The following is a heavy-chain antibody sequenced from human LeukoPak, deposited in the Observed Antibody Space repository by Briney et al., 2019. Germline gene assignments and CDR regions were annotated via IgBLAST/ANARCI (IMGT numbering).Heavy chain of an antibody. CDR3: ATSGSYSDLDY. Sequence: PGGSLRLSCAASGFTFSSYWMHWVRQAPGKGLVWVSRINSDGSSTSYADSVKGRFTISRDNAKNTLYLQMNSLRAEDTAVYYCATSGSYSDLDYWGQGTLVTVSS. D-gene: IGHD1-26*01. V-gene: IGHV3-74*01. J-gene: IGHJ4*02. CDR2: INSDGSST. CDR1: GFTFSSYW.